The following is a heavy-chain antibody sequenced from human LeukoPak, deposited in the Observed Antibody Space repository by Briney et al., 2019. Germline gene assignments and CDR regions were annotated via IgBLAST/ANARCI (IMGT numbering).Heavy chain of an antibody. Sequence: GSVKVSFKASGYTFTSYGISWVRQAPGQGLEWVGWISAYNGNTKYAQKFQGRVTMTTDASTSTVYMELRSLRSDDTAVYYCARGSPPRRNYDSSGYYSYYFDYWGQGTLVTVSS. CDR1: GYTFTSYG. D-gene: IGHD3-22*01. V-gene: IGHV1-18*01. CDR2: ISAYNGNT. CDR3: ARGSPPRRNYDSSGYYSYYFDY. J-gene: IGHJ4*02.